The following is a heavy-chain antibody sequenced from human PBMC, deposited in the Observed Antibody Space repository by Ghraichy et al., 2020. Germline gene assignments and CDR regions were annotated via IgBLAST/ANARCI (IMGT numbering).Heavy chain of an antibody. V-gene: IGHV3-7*01. Sequence: AGSLRLSCAASGFTFSSYWMSWVRQAPGKGLEWVANIKHDGSEKYYVDSVKGRFTISRDNAKNSLYLQMNSLRAEDTAVYYCARAVASSWYERYSYYYMDVWGKGTTVTVSS. CDR3: ARAVASSWYERYSYYYMDV. CDR1: GFTFSSYW. D-gene: IGHD6-13*01. J-gene: IGHJ6*03. CDR2: IKHDGSEK.